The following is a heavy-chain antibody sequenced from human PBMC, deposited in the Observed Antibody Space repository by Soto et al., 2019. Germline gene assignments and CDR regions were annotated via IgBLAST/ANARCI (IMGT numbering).Heavy chain of an antibody. CDR1: GYSFTSYW. D-gene: IGHD6-13*01. Sequence: GESLKISCKGSGYSFTSYWISWVRQMPGKGLEWMGRIDPSDSYTNYSPSFQGHVTISADKSISTAYLQWSSLKASDTAMYYCARRLVSSSWRFDRWGQGTLGTVSS. CDR3: ARRLVSSSWRFDR. CDR2: IDPSDSYT. J-gene: IGHJ5*02. V-gene: IGHV5-10-1*01.